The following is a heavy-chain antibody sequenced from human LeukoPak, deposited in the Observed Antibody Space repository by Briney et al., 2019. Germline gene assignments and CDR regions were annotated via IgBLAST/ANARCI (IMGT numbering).Heavy chain of an antibody. J-gene: IGHJ4*02. CDR1: GGSLSGYY. Sequence: SETLSLTCAVYGGSLSGYYWSWIRQPPGKGLEWIGEINHSGSTNYNPSLKSRVTISVDTSKNQFSLKLSSVTAADTAVYYCARMAYRCSSTSCYATDFDYWGQGTLVTVSS. D-gene: IGHD2-2*01. CDR3: ARMAYRCSSTSCYATDFDY. V-gene: IGHV4-34*01. CDR2: INHSGST.